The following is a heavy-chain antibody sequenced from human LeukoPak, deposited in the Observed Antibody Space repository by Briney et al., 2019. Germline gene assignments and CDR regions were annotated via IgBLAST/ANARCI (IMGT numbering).Heavy chain of an antibody. CDR2: INAGNGNT. Sequence: ASVKVSCKASGYTFTTYAMHWVRQAPGQRLEWMGWINAGNGNTKYSQEFQGRVTITRDTSTSTAYMELRSLRSDDTAVYYCARDKMTTVTTFDYWGQGTLVTVSS. D-gene: IGHD4-17*01. CDR3: ARDKMTTVTTFDY. CDR1: GYTFTTYA. V-gene: IGHV1-3*01. J-gene: IGHJ4*02.